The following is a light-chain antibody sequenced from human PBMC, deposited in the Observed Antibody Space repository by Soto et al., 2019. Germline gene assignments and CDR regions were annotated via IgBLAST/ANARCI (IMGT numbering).Light chain of an antibody. J-gene: IGKJ2*01. CDR2: AAA. V-gene: IGKV1-8*01. CDR1: QGISSF. CDR3: QQYLSYPYT. Sequence: AIRMTQSPSSISASTGDRGTITCRASQGISSFLAWYQQKPGKAPKLLIYAAATFQRGAQSRFSASGSGTDFTLTISRLQSEDFATYFCQQYLSYPYTFGQGTKLEI.